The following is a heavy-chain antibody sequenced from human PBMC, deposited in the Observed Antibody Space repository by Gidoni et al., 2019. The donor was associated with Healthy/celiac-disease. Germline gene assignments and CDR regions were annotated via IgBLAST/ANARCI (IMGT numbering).Heavy chain of an antibody. V-gene: IGHV1-69*06. CDR3: ASGYRGDMITFGGT. Sequence: QVQLVQSGAEVKKPGSSVKVSCRASGVTFSSYAISWVRQAHGQGLEWMGGILPIFGTATYAQKFQGRVTITADKSTSTAYMELSSLRSEDTAVYYCASGYRGDMITFGGTWGQGTLVTVSS. J-gene: IGHJ4*02. D-gene: IGHD3-16*01. CDR1: GVTFSSYA. CDR2: ILPIFGTA.